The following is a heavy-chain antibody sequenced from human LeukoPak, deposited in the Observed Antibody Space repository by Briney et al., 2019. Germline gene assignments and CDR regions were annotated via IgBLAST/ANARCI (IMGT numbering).Heavy chain of an antibody. D-gene: IGHD6-19*01. J-gene: IGHJ4*02. V-gene: IGHV1-24*01. CDR2: FDPEDGET. CDR1: GYTLTELS. CDR3: ATSPGWRYSSGWYDGMDY. Sequence: ASGKVSCKVSGYTLTELSMHWVRQAPGKGLEWMGGFDPEDGETIYAQKFQGRVTMTEDTSTDTAYMELSSLRSEDTAVYYCATSPGWRYSSGWYDGMDYWGQGTLVTVSS.